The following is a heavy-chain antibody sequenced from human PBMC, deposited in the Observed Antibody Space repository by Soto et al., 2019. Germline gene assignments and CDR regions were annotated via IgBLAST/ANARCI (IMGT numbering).Heavy chain of an antibody. CDR1: GDSVSSTTAA. CDR3: ARGVAGSGFDL. CDR2: TYYRSNWRH. V-gene: IGHV6-1*01. J-gene: IGHJ4*02. Sequence: SPTLSLTCVLSGDSVSSTTAAWNWIRSSPSRGLEWLGRTYYRSNWRHDYAVSVKSRITVNPDTSKNHFSLQLNSVTPDDTAVYYCARGVAGSGFDLWGQGTLVTVSS. D-gene: IGHD6-19*01.